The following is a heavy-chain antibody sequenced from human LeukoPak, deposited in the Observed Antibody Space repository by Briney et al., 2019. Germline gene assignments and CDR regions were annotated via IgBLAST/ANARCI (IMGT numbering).Heavy chain of an antibody. Sequence: GGSLRLSCAASGFTVSSNYMSWVRQAPGKGLEWVSVIYSGGSTYYADSVKGRFTISRDNSKNTLYLQMNSLRAEDTAVYYCAKDGRGYSSGDYYYYMDVWGKGTTVTVSS. CDR2: IYSGGST. CDR3: AKDGRGYSSGDYYYYMDV. D-gene: IGHD5-18*01. J-gene: IGHJ6*03. V-gene: IGHV3-66*01. CDR1: GFTVSSNY.